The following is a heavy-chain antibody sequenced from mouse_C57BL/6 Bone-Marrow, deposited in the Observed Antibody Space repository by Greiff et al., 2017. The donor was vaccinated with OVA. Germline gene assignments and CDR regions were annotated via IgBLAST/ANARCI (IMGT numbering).Heavy chain of an antibody. CDR2: IDPENGDT. D-gene: IGHD1-1*01. CDR1: GFNIKDDY. J-gene: IGHJ2*01. CDR3: TRTYGSFPYFDY. V-gene: IGHV14-4*01. Sequence: EVQVVESGAELVRPGASVKLSCTASGFNIKDDYMHWVKQRPEQGLEWIGWIDPENGDTEYASKFQGKATITADTSSNTAYLQLSSLTSEDTAVYYCTRTYGSFPYFDYWGQGTTLTVSS.